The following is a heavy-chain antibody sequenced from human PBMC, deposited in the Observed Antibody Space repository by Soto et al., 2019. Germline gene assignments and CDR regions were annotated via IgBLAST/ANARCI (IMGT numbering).Heavy chain of an antibody. J-gene: IGHJ4*02. CDR2: ISYDGSNK. Sequence: GGSLRLSCAASGFTFSSYAMHWVRQAPGKGLEWVAVISYDGSNKYYADSVKGRFTISRDNSKNTLYLQMNSLRAEDTAVYYCARDRWIAAAGNYFDYWGQGTLVTVS. CDR1: GFTFSSYA. D-gene: IGHD6-13*01. CDR3: ARDRWIAAAGNYFDY. V-gene: IGHV3-30-3*01.